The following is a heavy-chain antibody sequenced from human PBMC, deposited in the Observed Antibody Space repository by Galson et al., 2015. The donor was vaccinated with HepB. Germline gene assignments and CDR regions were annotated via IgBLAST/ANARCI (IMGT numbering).Heavy chain of an antibody. D-gene: IGHD2-15*01. CDR3: AKEAAGEGYMDV. J-gene: IGHJ6*03. Sequence: SLRLSCAASGFTFSNYGMHWVRQAPDKGLEWVAIIWYDGTTKYYTDSVKGRFTISRDNSKNTLYMHLNSQRAEDTAVYYCAKEAAGEGYMDVWGKGTTVTVSS. V-gene: IGHV3-33*06. CDR2: IWYDGTTK. CDR1: GFTFSNYG.